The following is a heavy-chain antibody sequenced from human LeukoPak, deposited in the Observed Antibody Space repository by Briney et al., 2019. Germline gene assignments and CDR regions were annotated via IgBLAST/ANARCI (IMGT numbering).Heavy chain of an antibody. CDR1: GFTFSSYG. D-gene: IGHD4-17*01. CDR3: ARVGTTAAASVY. Sequence: PGGSLRLSCAASGFTFSSYGMNWVRQAPGKGLEWVSYISRSSGSIYYAESVKGRFTISRDNAKKSLYLQMNSLRAEDTAIYYCARVGTTAAASVYWGQGTLVTVSS. J-gene: IGHJ4*02. V-gene: IGHV3-48*01. CDR2: ISRSSGSI.